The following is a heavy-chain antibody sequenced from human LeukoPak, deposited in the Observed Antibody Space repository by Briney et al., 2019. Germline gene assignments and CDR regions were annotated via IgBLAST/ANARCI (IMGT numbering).Heavy chain of an antibody. CDR1: GGSFSGYY. V-gene: IGHV4-34*01. D-gene: IGHD2-15*01. CDR3: ARGAVVVVAAYMDV. CDR2: INHSGST. Sequence: SETLSLTCAVYGGSFSGYYWSWIRQPPGKGLEWIGEINHSGSTNYNPSLKSRVTISVDTSKNQFPLKLSSVTAADTAVYYCARGAVVVVAAYMDVWGKGTTVTVSS. J-gene: IGHJ6*03.